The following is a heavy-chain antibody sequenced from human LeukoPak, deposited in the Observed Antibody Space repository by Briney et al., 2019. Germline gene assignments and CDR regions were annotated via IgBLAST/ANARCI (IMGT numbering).Heavy chain of an antibody. CDR2: IYSGGST. D-gene: IGHD4-17*01. CDR3: ARSPAYGDYVD. V-gene: IGHV3-66*01. CDR1: GFTFSSYA. J-gene: IGHJ4*02. Sequence: GRSLRLSCAASGFTFSSYAMHWVRQAPGKGLEWVSVIYSGGSTYYADSVKGRFTISRDNSKNTLYLQMNSLRAEDTAVYYCARSPAYGDYVDWGQGTLVTVSS.